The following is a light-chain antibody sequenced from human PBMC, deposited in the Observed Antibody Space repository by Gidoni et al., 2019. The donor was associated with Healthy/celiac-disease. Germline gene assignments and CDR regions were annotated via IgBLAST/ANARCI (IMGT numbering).Light chain of an antibody. J-gene: IGKJ2*01. CDR2: GAS. Sequence: VLTQSPGTLSLAPGERATLSCRPSQSVSSSYLAWYQQKPGQAPRLLIYGASSRATGIPDRFSGSGSGTDFTLTISRLEPEDFAVYYCQQYGSSPYTFGQGTKLEIK. V-gene: IGKV3-20*01. CDR1: QSVSSSY. CDR3: QQYGSSPYT.